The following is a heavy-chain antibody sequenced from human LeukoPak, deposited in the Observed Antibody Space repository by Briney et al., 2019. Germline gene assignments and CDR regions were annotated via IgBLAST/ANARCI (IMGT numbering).Heavy chain of an antibody. CDR2: INHSGST. CDR3: ATGIAVADYYFDY. V-gene: IGHV4-34*01. D-gene: IGHD6-19*01. CDR1: GGSFSGYY. Sequence: SETLSLTCAVYGGSFSGYYWSWIRQPPGKGLEWIGEINHSGSTNYNPSLKSRVTMSVDTSKNQFSLKLSSVTAADTAVYYCATGIAVADYYFDYWGQGTLVTVSS. J-gene: IGHJ4*02.